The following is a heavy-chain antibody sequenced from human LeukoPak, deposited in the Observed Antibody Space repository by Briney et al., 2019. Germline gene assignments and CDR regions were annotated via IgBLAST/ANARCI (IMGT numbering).Heavy chain of an antibody. CDR2: IHSDGTT. J-gene: IGHJ4*02. CDR1: GGSLTNYY. D-gene: IGHD3-16*01. CDR3: ARLNFRGGEALHFDS. V-gene: IGHV4-4*09. Sequence: PSETLSLPCSVSGGSLTNYYWGWIRQPPGKGLEFIGYIHSDGTTNYDSSLQSRVAISLDTSKIQFSRRLYSVTAADAALYFCARLNFRGGEALHFDSWGQGTLVTVSS.